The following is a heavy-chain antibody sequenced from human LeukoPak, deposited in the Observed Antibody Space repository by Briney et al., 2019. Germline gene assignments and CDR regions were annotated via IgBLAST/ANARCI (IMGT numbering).Heavy chain of an antibody. CDR1: GGSISSYY. D-gene: IGHD4-17*01. Sequence: PSETLSLTCTVSGGSISSYYWSWIRQPPGKGLEWLGYIYYSGSTNYNPSLKSRVTISVDTSKNQFSLKLSSVTAADTAVYYCARHVNDGDYPLDYWGQGTLVTVSS. CDR2: IYYSGST. CDR3: ARHVNDGDYPLDY. J-gene: IGHJ4*02. V-gene: IGHV4-59*08.